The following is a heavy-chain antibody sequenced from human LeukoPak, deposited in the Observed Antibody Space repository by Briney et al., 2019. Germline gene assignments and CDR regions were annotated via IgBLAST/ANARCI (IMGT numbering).Heavy chain of an antibody. CDR2: IYTSGST. CDR3: ARDSRRDGYNLYAFDI. V-gene: IGHV4-61*02. J-gene: IGHJ3*02. CDR1: GGSISSGSYY. D-gene: IGHD5-24*01. Sequence: RASETLSLTCTGAGGSISSGSYYWSWIRQPAGKGLEWIGRIYTSGSTNYNPSLKTRVTISVDTSKNQFSLKLSSVTAADTAVYYCARDSRRDGYNLYAFDIWGQGTMVTVSS.